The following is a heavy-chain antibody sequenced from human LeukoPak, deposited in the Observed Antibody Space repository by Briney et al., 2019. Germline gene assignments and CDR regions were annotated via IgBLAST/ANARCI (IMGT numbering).Heavy chain of an antibody. D-gene: IGHD3-3*01. CDR3: AKGRDYDFWSGPPDY. V-gene: IGHV3-30*02. CDR2: IRYDGSNK. CDR1: GFTFSSYG. Sequence: PGGSLRLSCAASGFTFSSYGMDWVRQAPGKGLEWVAFIRYDGSNKYYADSVKGRFTISRDNSKNTLYLQMNSLRAEDTAVYYCAKGRDYDFWSGPPDYWGQGTLVTVSS. J-gene: IGHJ4*02.